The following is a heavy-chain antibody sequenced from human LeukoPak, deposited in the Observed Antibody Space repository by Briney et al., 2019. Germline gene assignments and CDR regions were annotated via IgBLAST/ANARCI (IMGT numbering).Heavy chain of an antibody. D-gene: IGHD4-17*01. CDR1: GFTFSSYG. CDR3: ARDERWGTTVDY. Sequence: PGGSLRLSCAASGFTFSSYGMHWVRQAPGKGLEWVAVISYDGSNKYYADSVKGRFTISRDNSKNTLYLQMNSLRAEDTAVYYCARDERWGTTVDYWGQGTLVTVSS. V-gene: IGHV3-30*03. CDR2: ISYDGSNK. J-gene: IGHJ4*02.